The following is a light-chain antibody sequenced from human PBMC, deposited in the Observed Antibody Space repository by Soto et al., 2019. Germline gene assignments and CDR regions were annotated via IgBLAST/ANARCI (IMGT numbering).Light chain of an antibody. Sequence: EIVMTQSPATLSVSPGERATLSCRASQSVRSNLAWYQQKPGQAPRLLIFDASTRATGIPARFSGSGSGTEFTLTISSLQSEDFAVYCCQQYNNLPNTFGQGTKLEIK. V-gene: IGKV3-15*01. CDR3: QQYNNLPNT. CDR1: QSVRSN. J-gene: IGKJ2*01. CDR2: DAS.